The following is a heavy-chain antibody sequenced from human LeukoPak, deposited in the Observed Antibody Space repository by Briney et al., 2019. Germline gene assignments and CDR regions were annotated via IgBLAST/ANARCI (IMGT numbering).Heavy chain of an antibody. Sequence: GGSLRLSCAASGFTFSSYAMSWVRQAPGKGLEWVSAISGSGGGTCYADSVRGRFTISRDNSKNTLYLQMNSLRAEDTAVYYCARVRSYGTFDYWGQGTLVTVSS. CDR3: ARVRSYGTFDY. CDR1: GFTFSSYA. CDR2: ISGSGGGT. V-gene: IGHV3-23*01. D-gene: IGHD5-18*01. J-gene: IGHJ4*02.